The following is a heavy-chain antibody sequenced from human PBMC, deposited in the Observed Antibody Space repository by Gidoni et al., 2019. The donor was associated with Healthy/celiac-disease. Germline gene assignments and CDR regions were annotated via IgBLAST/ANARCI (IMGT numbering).Heavy chain of an antibody. CDR3: ARDYSNYYDSSGYYWDYYYGMDV. Sequence: QVQLVQSGAEVKKPGASVKVSCKASGYTFTSSGISWVRQAPGQGLEWMGWISAYNGNTNYAQKRQGRVTMTTDTSTSTAYMELRSLRSDDTAVYYCARDYSNYYDSSGYYWDYYYGMDVWGQGTTVTVSS. CDR2: ISAYNGNT. V-gene: IGHV1-18*04. J-gene: IGHJ6*02. D-gene: IGHD3-22*01. CDR1: GYTFTSSG.